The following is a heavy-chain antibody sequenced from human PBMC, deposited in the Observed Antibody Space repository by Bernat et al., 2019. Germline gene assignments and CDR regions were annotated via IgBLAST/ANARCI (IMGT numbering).Heavy chain of an antibody. CDR3: EKTVTIPHPCWYFDL. D-gene: IGHD4-17*01. Sequence: EVQLLESGGGLVQPGGSLRLSCSASGFTFSSYAMSWVRHAPGKGLEWVSAISGSGGSTYYADSVKGRFTISRDNSKTTLYLQMNCLRAEDTTVYYCEKTVTIPHPCWYFDLWGRGTLVTISS. CDR1: GFTFSSYA. J-gene: IGHJ2*01. CDR2: ISGSGGST. V-gene: IGHV3-23*01.